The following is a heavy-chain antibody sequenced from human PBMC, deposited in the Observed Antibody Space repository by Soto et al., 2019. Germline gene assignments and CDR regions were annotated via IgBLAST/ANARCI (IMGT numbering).Heavy chain of an antibody. CDR2: IYYRGNT. D-gene: IGHD6-13*01. J-gene: IGHJ4*02. CDR3: ARSGYGSTDFDH. V-gene: IGHV4-31*03. CDR1: GDSIARGAYY. Sequence: SETLSLTCTVSGDSIARGAYYWTWVRQHPGQGLEWLGYIYYRGNTYYNPSLESRVSISLDTSKNQFSLKLTSVTAADTAVYYCARSGYGSTDFDHWGQGTRVTVSS.